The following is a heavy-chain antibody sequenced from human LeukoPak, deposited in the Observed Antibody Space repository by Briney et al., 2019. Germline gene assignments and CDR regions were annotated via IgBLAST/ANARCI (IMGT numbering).Heavy chain of an antibody. J-gene: IGHJ4*02. CDR1: GFTFSDYY. CDR3: ARVLGGGSCDY. V-gene: IGHV3-11*05. Sequence: GGSLRLSCAASGFTFSDYYRSWIRQAPGKGLEWVSYTNGSRGHTNYGDSVKGRFTISRDNAKNSLYLQMNTLRAEDTAVYYCARVLGGGSCDYWGQGTLVTVSS. CDR2: TNGSRGHT. D-gene: IGHD2-15*01.